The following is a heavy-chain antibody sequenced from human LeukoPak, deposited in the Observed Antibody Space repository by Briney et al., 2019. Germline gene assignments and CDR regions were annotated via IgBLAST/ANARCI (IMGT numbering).Heavy chain of an antibody. V-gene: IGHV3-23*01. Sequence: PGGSLRLSCTASGFTFSGYAMSWVRQAPGKGLEWVSAISGSGGSTYYADSVKGRFTISRDNSKNTLYLQMNSLRAEDTAVYYCAKGGAARLVNWFDPWGQGTLVTVSS. CDR2: ISGSGGST. CDR3: AKGGAARLVNWFDP. D-gene: IGHD6-6*01. CDR1: GFTFSGYA. J-gene: IGHJ5*02.